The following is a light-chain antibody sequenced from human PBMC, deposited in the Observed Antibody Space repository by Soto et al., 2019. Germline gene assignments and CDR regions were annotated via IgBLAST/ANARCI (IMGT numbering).Light chain of an antibody. J-gene: IGKJ2*01. V-gene: IGKV1-33*01. CDR2: DAS. CDR1: QDISNY. CDR3: HQHKDLMYT. Sequence: DIQMTQSPSSLSASVGDRVTITCQANQDISNYLDWYQQKPGKAPKLLIYDASNLETGVPSRFSGSGSGTDFTFTISGLQPEDIATYYCHQHKDLMYTFGQGTKLEIK.